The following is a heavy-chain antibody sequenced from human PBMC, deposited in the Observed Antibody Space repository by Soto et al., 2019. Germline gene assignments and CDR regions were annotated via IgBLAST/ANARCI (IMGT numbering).Heavy chain of an antibody. D-gene: IGHD3-3*01. J-gene: IGHJ4*02. CDR3: ARGLRPTIFGVVIWEAALDY. Sequence: QVQLQESGPGLVKPSQTLSLTCTVSGGSISSGGYYWSWIRQHPGKGLEWIGYIYYSGSTYYNPSLKSRVTISVDTSKNQFSLKLSSVTAADTAVYYCARGLRPTIFGVVIWEAALDYWGQGTLVTVSS. CDR2: IYYSGST. V-gene: IGHV4-31*03. CDR1: GGSISSGGYY.